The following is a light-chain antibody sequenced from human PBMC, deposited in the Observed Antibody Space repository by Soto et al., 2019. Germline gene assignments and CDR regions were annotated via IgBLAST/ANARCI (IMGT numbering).Light chain of an antibody. Sequence: DIQLTQSPSFLSASVGDRVTITCRASQGISSYLAWYQQKPGKAPKLLIYAASTLQSGVPSTFSGGGSGTEFTLTISSLQPEDFATYYCQQVTDYPLTLGGGTKVDIK. V-gene: IGKV1-9*01. CDR1: QGISSY. J-gene: IGKJ4*01. CDR2: AAS. CDR3: QQVTDYPLT.